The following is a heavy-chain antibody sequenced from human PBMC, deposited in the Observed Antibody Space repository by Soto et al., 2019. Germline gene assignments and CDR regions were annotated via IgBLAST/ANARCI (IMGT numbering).Heavy chain of an antibody. V-gene: IGHV3-48*02. CDR1: GFTLSSYS. CDR2: ISSSSSTI. D-gene: IGHD3-3*01. J-gene: IGHJ1*01. CDR3: ERGGCSGCSEVFQH. Sequence: EVQLVESGGGLVQPGGSLRLSCAASGFTLSSYSMNWVRQAPGKGLEWVSYISSSSSTIYYADSVKGRFTISRDNAKYSLYLQMNSLRDEDTAVYYCERGGCSGCSEVFQHWGQGTLVTVSS.